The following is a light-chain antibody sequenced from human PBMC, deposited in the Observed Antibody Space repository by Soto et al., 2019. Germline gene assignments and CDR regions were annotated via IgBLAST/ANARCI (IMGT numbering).Light chain of an antibody. CDR3: ISYTGSSTSYV. CDR2: EVS. V-gene: IGLV2-14*01. Sequence: QSALTQPASVSGSPGQSITISCSGTSSDVGSYDHVAWYQQFPGKTPKLMIYEVSNRPSGVSSRFSGSKSDNTASLTISGLQAEDEADYYCISYTGSSTSYVFGSGTKVTVL. J-gene: IGLJ1*01. CDR1: SSDVGSYDH.